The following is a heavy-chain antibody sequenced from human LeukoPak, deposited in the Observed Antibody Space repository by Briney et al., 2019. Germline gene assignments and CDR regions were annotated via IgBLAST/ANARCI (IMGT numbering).Heavy chain of an antibody. V-gene: IGHV3-23*01. J-gene: IGHJ3*01. CDR1: GLTLRSYA. Sequence: GGSLRLSCAASGLTLRSYAVSWVRQAPGKGLEGVSAISGCGRSTYYADSVKGRFTISRDNSKNTLHLQMNSLRAEDTAVYDCAKLSYGGPSSSSRGVGVDYWGEGEIVTLS. CDR2: ISGCGRST. D-gene: IGHD6-6*01. CDR3: AKLSYGGPSSSSRGVGVDY.